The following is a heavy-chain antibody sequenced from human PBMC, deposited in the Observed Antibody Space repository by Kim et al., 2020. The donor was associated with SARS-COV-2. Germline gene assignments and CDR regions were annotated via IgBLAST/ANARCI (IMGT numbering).Heavy chain of an antibody. Sequence: STYSNPSLKSRVTISVDTSNNQFSLKLSSVTAADTAVYYCARVDSSGFDYWGQGTLVTVSS. D-gene: IGHD6-19*01. J-gene: IGHJ4*02. CDR2: ST. V-gene: IGHV4-30-2*04. CDR3: ARVDSSGFDY.